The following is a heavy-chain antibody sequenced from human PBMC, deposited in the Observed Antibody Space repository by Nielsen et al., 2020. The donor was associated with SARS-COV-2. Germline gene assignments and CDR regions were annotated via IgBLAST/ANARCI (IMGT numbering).Heavy chain of an antibody. CDR3: ARARGAYGDYYYYYYTDV. J-gene: IGHJ6*03. Sequence: SQTLSLTRAISGDSVSSRSAAWNWIRQSPSRGLEWLGRTYYRSKWYNDYAVSVKSRITINPDTSKNQFSLHLNSVTPEDTAVYYCARARGAYGDYYYYYYTDVWGKGTTVTVSS. V-gene: IGHV6-1*01. CDR2: TYYRSKWYN. CDR1: GDSVSSRSAA. D-gene: IGHD4-17*01.